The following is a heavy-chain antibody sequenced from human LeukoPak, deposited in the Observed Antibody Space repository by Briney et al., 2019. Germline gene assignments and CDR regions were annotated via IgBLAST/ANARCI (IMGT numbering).Heavy chain of an antibody. D-gene: IGHD3-10*01. CDR1: GFTFSSYE. CDR2: ISSSGSTI. Sequence: GGSLRLSCAASGFTFSSYEMNWVRQAPGKGLEWVSYISSSGSTIYYADSVKGRFTIFRDNAKNSLYLQMSSLRAEDTAVYYCARDLTYYGSGRVYYYYMDVWGKGTTAIISS. CDR3: ARDLTYYGSGRVYYYYMDV. J-gene: IGHJ6*03. V-gene: IGHV3-48*03.